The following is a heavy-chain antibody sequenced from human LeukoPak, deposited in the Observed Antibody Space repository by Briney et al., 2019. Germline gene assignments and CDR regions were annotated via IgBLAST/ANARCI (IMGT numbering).Heavy chain of an antibody. V-gene: IGHV3-64*04. CDR1: GFTFSSYA. CDR2: ISSNGGST. J-gene: IGHJ6*02. CDR3: ARDGGLYGMDV. D-gene: IGHD3-16*01. Sequence: GGSLRLSCSASGFTFSSYAMHWVRQAPGKGLEYVSAISSNGGSTYYADSVKGRLTISRDNAKNSLYLQMNSLRAEDTALYYCARDGGLYGMDVWGQGTTVTVSS.